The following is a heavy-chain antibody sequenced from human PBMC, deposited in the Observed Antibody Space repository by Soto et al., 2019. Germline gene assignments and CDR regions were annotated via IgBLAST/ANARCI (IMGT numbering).Heavy chain of an antibody. CDR1: GGSISSYY. CDR2: IYYSGST. J-gene: IGHJ4*02. V-gene: IGHV4-59*01. Sequence: QVQLQESGPGLVKPSETLSLTCTVSGGSISSYYWSWIRQPPGKGLEWIGYIYYSGSTNYNPPLMSRVTISVDTSKNQFSLKLSSVTAADTAVYYCASWGSGYLDYWGQGTLVTVSS. CDR3: ASWGSGYLDY. D-gene: IGHD3-16*01.